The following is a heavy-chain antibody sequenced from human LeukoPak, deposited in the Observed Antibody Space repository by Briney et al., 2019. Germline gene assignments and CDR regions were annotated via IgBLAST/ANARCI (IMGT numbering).Heavy chain of an antibody. Sequence: GESLKISCKGSGYSFTSYWIGWVRQMPGKGLEWMGIIYPGDSDTRYSPSFQGQVTISADKSISTAYLQWSSLKASDTAMYYCARSYYYDSSGYWGYNWFDPWGQGTLVTVSS. J-gene: IGHJ5*02. CDR2: IYPGDSDT. CDR1: GYSFTSYW. V-gene: IGHV5-51*01. D-gene: IGHD3-22*01. CDR3: ARSYYYDSSGYWGYNWFDP.